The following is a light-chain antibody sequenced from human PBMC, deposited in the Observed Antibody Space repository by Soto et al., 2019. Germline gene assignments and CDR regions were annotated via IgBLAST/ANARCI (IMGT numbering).Light chain of an antibody. CDR2: ETS. Sequence: QSVLTQPAYVSGSPGQSVTISCTGTSSDFGSYKFVSWYQHHPGTVPKVIIYETSKRPSGVSDRFSGSKSGNTASLTISGLQAEDEADYYCFSFTCTNTHVFGSGTKVTVL. V-gene: IGLV2-23*01. CDR1: SSDFGSYKF. CDR3: FSFTCTNTHV. J-gene: IGLJ1*01.